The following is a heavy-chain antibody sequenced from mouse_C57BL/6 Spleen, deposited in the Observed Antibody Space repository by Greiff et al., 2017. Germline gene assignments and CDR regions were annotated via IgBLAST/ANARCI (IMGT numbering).Heavy chain of an antibody. V-gene: IGHV1-69*01. J-gene: IGHJ4*01. CDR3: GLMDY. Sequence: QVQLQQPGAELVMPGASVKLSCKASGYTFTSYWMYWVKQRPGQGLEWIGEIDPSDSYTNYNQKFKGKSTLTVDKSSSTAYMQLSSLTSEDSAVYYCGLMDYWGQGTSVTVSS. CDR2: IDPSDSYT. CDR1: GYTFTSYW.